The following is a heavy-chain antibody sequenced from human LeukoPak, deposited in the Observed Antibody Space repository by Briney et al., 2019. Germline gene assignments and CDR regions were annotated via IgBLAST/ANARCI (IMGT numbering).Heavy chain of an antibody. CDR2: INHNGNVN. Sequence: GGSLRLSCAASGFTFSSYWMNWARQAPGKGLEWVASINHNGNVNYYVDSVKGRFTISRDNAKNSLYLQMSNLRAEDTAVYYCARPRGYYDSSGYSEESWFNPWGQGTPVTVSS. J-gene: IGHJ5*02. V-gene: IGHV3-7*03. CDR1: GFTFSSYW. D-gene: IGHD3-22*01. CDR3: ARPRGYYDSSGYSEESWFNP.